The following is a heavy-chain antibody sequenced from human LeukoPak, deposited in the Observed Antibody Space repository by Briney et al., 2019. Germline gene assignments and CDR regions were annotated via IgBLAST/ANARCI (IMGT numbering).Heavy chain of an antibody. Sequence: PGGSLRLSCAASGFTFSSYAISWVRQAPGKGLEWVAVISYDGSNKYYADSVKGRFTISRDNSKNTLYLQMNSLRAEDTAVYYCARAPFIAVAGNLDYWGQGTLVTVSS. CDR2: ISYDGSNK. CDR1: GFTFSSYA. CDR3: ARAPFIAVAGNLDY. J-gene: IGHJ4*02. V-gene: IGHV3-30-3*01. D-gene: IGHD6-19*01.